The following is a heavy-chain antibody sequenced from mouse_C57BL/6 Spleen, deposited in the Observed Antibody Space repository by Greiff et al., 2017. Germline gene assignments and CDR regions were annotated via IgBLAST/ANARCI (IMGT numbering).Heavy chain of an antibody. Sequence: VQLQQPGAELVRPGTSVKLSCKASGYTFTSYWMHWVKQRPGQGLEWVGGIDPSDSYTNYNQKFKGKATLTVDTSSSTAYMQLSSLTSEDSAVYYCARSDGNYPDYWGQGTTLTVSS. CDR1: GYTFTSYW. D-gene: IGHD1-1*01. CDR2: IDPSDSYT. CDR3: ARSDGNYPDY. J-gene: IGHJ2*01. V-gene: IGHV1-59*01.